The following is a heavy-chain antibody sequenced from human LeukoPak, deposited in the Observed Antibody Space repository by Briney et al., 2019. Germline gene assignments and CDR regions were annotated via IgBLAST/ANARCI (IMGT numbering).Heavy chain of an antibody. V-gene: IGHV4-31*03. CDR3: ARGRTKYQLRAFDL. CDR2: IYYSGST. J-gene: IGHJ2*01. Sequence: SSQTLSLTCTVSGGSIGSGGYYWSWIRQHPGKGLEWIGYIYYSGSTYYNPSLKSRVTISVDTSKNQFSLKLSSVTAADTAVYYCARGRTKYQLRAFDLWGRGTLVTVSS. D-gene: IGHD2-2*01. CDR1: GGSIGSGGYY.